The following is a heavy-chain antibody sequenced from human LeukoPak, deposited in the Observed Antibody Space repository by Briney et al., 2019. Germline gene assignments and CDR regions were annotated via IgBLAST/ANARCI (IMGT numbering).Heavy chain of an antibody. V-gene: IGHV4-4*07. J-gene: IGHJ5*01. CDR3: ARDNSGGDHWLDS. Sequence: SETLSLTCTVAGGSIVSYNLTWIRQPAGKGLEWIGRIYTNGSINYNPSLKSRLTMSVDTSKNQISLKLSSVTAADTAVYYCARDNSGGDHWLDSWGQGILVTVT. CDR2: IYTNGSI. CDR1: GGSIVSYN. D-gene: IGHD2-21*01.